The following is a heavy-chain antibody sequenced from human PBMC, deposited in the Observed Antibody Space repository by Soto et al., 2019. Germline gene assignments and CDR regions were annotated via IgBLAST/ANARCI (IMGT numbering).Heavy chain of an antibody. J-gene: IGHJ6*03. D-gene: IGHD6-19*01. Sequence: SETLSLTCTVSGGSISSSSYYWGWIRQPPGKGLEWIGSIYYSGSTYYNPSLKSRVTISVDTSKNQFSLKLSSVTAADTAVYYCARHWSIAVAGTPYYYYYMDVWGKGTTVTVSS. CDR1: GGSISSSSYY. V-gene: IGHV4-39*01. CDR3: ARHWSIAVAGTPYYYYYMDV. CDR2: IYYSGST.